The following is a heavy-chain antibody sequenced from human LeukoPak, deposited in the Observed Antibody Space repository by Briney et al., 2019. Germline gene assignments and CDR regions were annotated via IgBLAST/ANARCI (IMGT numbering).Heavy chain of an antibody. J-gene: IGHJ6*03. CDR1: GYTFTGYY. CDR2: INPISGNT. D-gene: IGHD3-10*01. Sequence: ASVKVSCKASGYTFTGYYMHWVRQAPGKGLEWMGWINPISGNTNCAQKFQGSVTMTRDTSITTVYMELNRLTSDDTAVYYCARDMFPMVRGVVGYFYYYMDVWGKGTTVTVS. V-gene: IGHV1-2*02. CDR3: ARDMFPMVRGVVGYFYYYMDV.